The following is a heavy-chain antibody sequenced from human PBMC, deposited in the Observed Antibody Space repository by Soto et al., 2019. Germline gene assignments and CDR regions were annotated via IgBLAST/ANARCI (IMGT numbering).Heavy chain of an antibody. CDR3: ANRDEYGDKGNWFDP. CDR2: INHSGST. J-gene: IGHJ5*02. D-gene: IGHD4-17*01. V-gene: IGHV4-34*01. Sequence: SETLSLTCAVYGGSFSGYYWSWIRQPPGKGLEWIGEINHSGSTNYNPSLKSRVTISVDTSKNQFSLKLSSVTAADTAVYYFANRDEYGDKGNWFDPWVKGTLVTVSS. CDR1: GGSFSGYY.